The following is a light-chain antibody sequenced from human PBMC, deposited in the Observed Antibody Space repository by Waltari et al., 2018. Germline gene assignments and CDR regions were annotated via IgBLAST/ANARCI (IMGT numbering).Light chain of an antibody. CDR1: SSDVGGYNY. V-gene: IGLV2-14*03. J-gene: IGLJ2*01. CDR2: DVS. CDR3: SSYISSSTLEL. Sequence: QSALTQAASVSGSPGQSITISCTGSSSDVGGYNYVSWYQQHPGKAPKLIIYDVSNRPSGVFTRFSGSKSGNTASLTISWLQADDEADYYCSSYISSSTLELFGGGTSLTVL.